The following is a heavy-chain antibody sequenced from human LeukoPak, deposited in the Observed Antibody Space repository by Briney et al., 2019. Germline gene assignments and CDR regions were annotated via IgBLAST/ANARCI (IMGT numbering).Heavy chain of an antibody. CDR1: GGSISSYY. CDR3: ARAQTTYDFWSGYYGNWFDP. Sequence: SETLSLTCTVSGGSISSYYWSWIRKPLGKGLEWIGYIYYSGSTNYNPSLKSRVTISVDTSKNQFSLKLSSVTAADTAVYYCARAQTTYDFWSGYYGNWFDPWGQGTLVTVSS. D-gene: IGHD3-3*01. V-gene: IGHV4-59*01. CDR2: IYYSGST. J-gene: IGHJ5*02.